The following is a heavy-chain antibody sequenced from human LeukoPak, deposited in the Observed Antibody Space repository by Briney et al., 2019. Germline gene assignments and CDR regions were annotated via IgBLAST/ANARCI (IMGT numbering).Heavy chain of an antibody. D-gene: IGHD1-26*01. CDR1: GFIFSRDW. CDR2: INQDGSEM. V-gene: IGHV3-7*03. J-gene: IGHJ5*02. Sequence: GGSLRLSCEASGFIFSRDWMSWVRQAPGKGLEGVANINQDGSEMYYVDSVKGRFTISRDNAKNSLYLQMNSLRPEDTALYYCAKDVPGTYTPIFDPWGQGTLVTVSS. CDR3: AKDVPGTYTPIFDP.